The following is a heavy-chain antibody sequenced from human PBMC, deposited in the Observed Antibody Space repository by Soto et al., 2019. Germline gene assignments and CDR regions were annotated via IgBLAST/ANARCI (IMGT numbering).Heavy chain of an antibody. CDR3: AADLPGHGGGYEFDY. Sequence: GGSLILSCAASGFTFITAWMNWVRQAPGKGLEWVGRIKSKNEGGTTDYAAPVKGRFTISRDDSKNTVYLQMNSLRTEDTALYYCAADLPGHGGGYEFDYWGQGTPVTVSS. CDR2: IKSKNEGGTT. J-gene: IGHJ4*01. V-gene: IGHV3-15*07. CDR1: GFTFITAW. D-gene: IGHD2-15*01.